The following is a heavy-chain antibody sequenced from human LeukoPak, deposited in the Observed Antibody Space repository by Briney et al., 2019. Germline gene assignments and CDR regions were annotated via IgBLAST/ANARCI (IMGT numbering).Heavy chain of an antibody. V-gene: IGHV3-23*01. CDR2: ITGSGGTT. J-gene: IGHJ6*04. D-gene: IGHD5-18*01. CDR3: AGGYSYGYST. CDR1: GFTFSSYG. Sequence: PGGSLRLSCAASGFTFSSYGMSWVRQAPGKGLEWVSAITGSGGTTYYADSVKGRFTISRDNAKNSLYLQMNSLRAEDTAVYYCAGGYSYGYSTWGKGTTVTVSS.